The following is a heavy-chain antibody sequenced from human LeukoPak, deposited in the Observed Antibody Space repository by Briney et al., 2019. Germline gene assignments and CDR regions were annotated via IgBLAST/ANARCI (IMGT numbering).Heavy chain of an antibody. CDR1: GGSISSYY. Sequence: KPSETLSLTCTVSGGSISSYYWSWIRQPPGKGLEWIGYIYYSGSTNYNPSLKSRVTISVDTSKNQFSLKLSSVTAADTAVYYCATDMDHHDAFDIWGQGTMVTVSS. D-gene: IGHD2-2*03. CDR3: ATDMDHHDAFDI. V-gene: IGHV4-59*01. J-gene: IGHJ3*02. CDR2: IYYSGST.